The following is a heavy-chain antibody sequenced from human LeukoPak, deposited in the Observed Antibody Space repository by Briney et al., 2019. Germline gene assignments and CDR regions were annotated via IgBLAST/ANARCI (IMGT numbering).Heavy chain of an antibody. CDR2: INDGNGNT. D-gene: IGHD2-2*01. Sequence: ASVKVSCKASGYTFTSCAMHWVRQAPGQRLEWMGLINDGNGNTKYSQKFQGRVTITRDTSASTAYMELSSLRSEDTAVYYCARGAEDIVVVPAAITNWFDPWGQGTLVTVSS. CDR1: GYTFTSCA. CDR3: ARGAEDIVVVPAAITNWFDP. V-gene: IGHV1-3*01. J-gene: IGHJ5*02.